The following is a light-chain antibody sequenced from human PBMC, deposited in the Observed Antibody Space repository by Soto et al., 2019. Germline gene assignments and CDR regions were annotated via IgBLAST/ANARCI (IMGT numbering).Light chain of an antibody. J-gene: IGKJ5*01. Sequence: EIVLTQSPATLSLSPGERATLSCRASQSVSSYLAWYQQKPGQAPRLLIYDASNRATGIPARFSGSGSGTDFTLTISILEPEDFAVYYCQQRSNWPPLTFGQGTRLEIK. CDR1: QSVSSY. CDR2: DAS. CDR3: QQRSNWPPLT. V-gene: IGKV3-11*01.